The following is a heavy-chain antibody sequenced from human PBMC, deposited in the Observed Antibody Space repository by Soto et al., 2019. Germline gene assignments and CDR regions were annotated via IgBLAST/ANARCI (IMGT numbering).Heavy chain of an antibody. D-gene: IGHD3-3*01. J-gene: IGHJ4*02. Sequence: PGGSLRLACAASGFTFSDYYMSWIRQAPGKGLEWVSYISGSGSTIYYADSVKGRFTISRDNSKNSLYLQMNSLRAEDTAVYYCAQGGATLRFXVLSWGQATPVTVSS. CDR1: GFTFSDYY. CDR3: AQGGATLRFXVLS. V-gene: IGHV3-11*01. CDR2: ISGSGSTI.